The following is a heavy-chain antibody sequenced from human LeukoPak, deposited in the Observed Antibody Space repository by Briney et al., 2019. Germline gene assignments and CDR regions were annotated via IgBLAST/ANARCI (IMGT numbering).Heavy chain of an antibody. Sequence: SETLSLTCTVSGGSISSYYWSWIRQPPGKGLEWIGYIYYSGSTNYNPSLKSRVTISVDTSKNQFSLKLSSVTAADTAVYYCARGLRYGSGAFDYWGQGALVTVSS. CDR1: GGSISSYY. CDR3: ARGLRYGSGAFDY. J-gene: IGHJ4*02. V-gene: IGHV4-59*12. D-gene: IGHD3-10*01. CDR2: IYYSGST.